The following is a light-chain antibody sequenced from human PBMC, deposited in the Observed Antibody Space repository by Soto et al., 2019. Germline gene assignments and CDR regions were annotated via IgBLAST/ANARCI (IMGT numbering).Light chain of an antibody. J-gene: IGKJ5*01. CDR1: QGLRGS. V-gene: IGKV1-12*01. CDR3: QQGHDWPLT. CDR2: VTS. Sequence: DIQMTQSPSSVSASVGDRVTITCRAPQGLRGSLAWYQQKPGKAPKLLISVTSRLQSGVPSRFGGGPSGTDFTLTTASLQTEDLATYYCQQGHDWPLTFGQGTRLEIK.